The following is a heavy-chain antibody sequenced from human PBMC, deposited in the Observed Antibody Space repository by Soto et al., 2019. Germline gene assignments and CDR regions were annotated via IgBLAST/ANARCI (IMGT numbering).Heavy chain of an antibody. CDR3: TRRDYGDYDYFDS. D-gene: IGHD4-17*01. V-gene: IGHV1-46*01. CDR1: GYTFSCYY. CDR2: VNASTGAA. Sequence: QVQLVQSGAEVKRPGASVRLFCKASGYTFSCYYLHSVRQAPGQGLEWMGMVNASTGAAPHAQKFQGRLTLTRDMSTRTVFMELNSLRSDDTAVYYCTRRDYGDYDYFDSWGQGTLVAVS. J-gene: IGHJ4*02.